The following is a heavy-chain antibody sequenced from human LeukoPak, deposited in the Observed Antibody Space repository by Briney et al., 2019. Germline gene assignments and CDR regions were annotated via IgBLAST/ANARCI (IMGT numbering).Heavy chain of an antibody. CDR3: ARGNGYSSSWPLNWFDP. D-gene: IGHD6-13*01. V-gene: IGHV4-61*02. Sequence: SETLSLTCTVSGGSISSGSYYWSWIRQPAGKGLEWIGRIYTSGSTNYNPSLKSRVTISVDTSKNQFSLKLSSVTAADTALYYCARGNGYSSSWPLNWFDPWGQGTLVTVSS. CDR1: GGSISSGSYY. J-gene: IGHJ5*02. CDR2: IYTSGST.